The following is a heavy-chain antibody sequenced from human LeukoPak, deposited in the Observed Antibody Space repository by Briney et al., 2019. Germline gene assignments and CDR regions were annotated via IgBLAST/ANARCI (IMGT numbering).Heavy chain of an antibody. D-gene: IGHD3-3*01. J-gene: IGHJ4*02. Sequence: GGSLRLSCAASGFTFSSYGMHWVRQAPGKGLEWVAFIRYDGSNKYYADSVKGRFTISRDNSKNTLYLQMNSLRAEDTAVYYCAKGYDFWTSEYYFDYWGRGTLVTVSS. CDR2: IRYDGSNK. CDR3: AKGYDFWTSEYYFDY. V-gene: IGHV3-30*02. CDR1: GFTFSSYG.